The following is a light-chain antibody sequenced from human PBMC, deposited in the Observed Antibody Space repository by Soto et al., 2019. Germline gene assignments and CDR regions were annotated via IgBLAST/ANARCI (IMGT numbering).Light chain of an antibody. CDR1: QTVSSN. CDR3: QQYHKWPPFT. CDR2: GAS. J-gene: IGKJ2*01. V-gene: IGKV3-15*01. Sequence: EIVMTQSPATLSVSPGERATLSCRASQTVSSNLAWYQQKPGQAPRVLIFGASTRATGIPARFSGSGSGTEFTLTISSLQSEDFAVYYCQQYHKWPPFTFGQGTKVDIK.